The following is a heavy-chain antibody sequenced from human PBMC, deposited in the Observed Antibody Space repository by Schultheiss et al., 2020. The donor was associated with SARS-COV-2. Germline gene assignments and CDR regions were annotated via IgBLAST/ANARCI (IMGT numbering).Heavy chain of an antibody. CDR2: ISGDGGST. J-gene: IGHJ4*02. CDR1: GFTFDDYA. CDR3: AKGGLDLVSRARGFDY. Sequence: GSLRLSCAASGFTFDDYAMHWVRQAPGKGLEWVSLISGDGGSTYYADSVKGRFTISRDNSKNSLYLQMNSLRTEDTALYYCAKGGLDLVSRARGFDYWGQGTLVTVSS. V-gene: IGHV3-43*02. D-gene: IGHD5-12*01.